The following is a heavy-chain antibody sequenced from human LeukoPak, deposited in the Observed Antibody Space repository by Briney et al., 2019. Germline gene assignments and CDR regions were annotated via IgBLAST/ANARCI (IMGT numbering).Heavy chain of an antibody. D-gene: IGHD2-8*01. J-gene: IGHJ3*02. Sequence: PSETLSLTCTVSGGSISSGDYYRSWIRQPPGKGLEWIGYIYYSGSTYYNPSLKSRVTISVDTSKNQFSLKLSSVTAADTAVYYCARATPGVAFDIWGQGTMVTVSS. CDR3: ARATPGVAFDI. CDR2: IYYSGST. CDR1: GGSISSGDYY. V-gene: IGHV4-30-4*08.